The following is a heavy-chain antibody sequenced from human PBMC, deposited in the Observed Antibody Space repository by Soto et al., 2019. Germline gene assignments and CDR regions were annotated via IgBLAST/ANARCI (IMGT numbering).Heavy chain of an antibody. V-gene: IGHV3-30*18. Sequence: QVQLVESGGGVVQPGRSLRVSCAASGFTFSSFGFHWVRQAPGKGLEWVACITHDGSEEYYGDTVRGRFALSRDNSKRTVYLQMNSLWAEDTAVYYFAKDWGATGWYNWFEPWGQGTVVTVSS. D-gene: IGHD6-19*01. CDR1: GFTFSSFG. CDR3: AKDWGATGWYNWFEP. CDR2: ITHDGSEE. J-gene: IGHJ5*02.